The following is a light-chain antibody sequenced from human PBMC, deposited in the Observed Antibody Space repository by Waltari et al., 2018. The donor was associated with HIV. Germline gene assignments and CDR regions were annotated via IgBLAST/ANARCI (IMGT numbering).Light chain of an antibody. Sequence: NFMLTQAHSVSESPGKTVTISCTRSSGSIASHFVQWYQQRPGSAPTIVIYEAKERPSGGSDPFSGAIDSSSHSASLTISVLKTEDAADYYCQSYDSSNHVVFGGGTKLTVL. CDR1: SGSIASHF. CDR3: QSYDSSNHVV. CDR2: EAK. J-gene: IGLJ2*01. V-gene: IGLV6-57*03.